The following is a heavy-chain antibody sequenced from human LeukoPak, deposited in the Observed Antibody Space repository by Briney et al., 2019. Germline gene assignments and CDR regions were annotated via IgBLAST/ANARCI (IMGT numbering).Heavy chain of an antibody. V-gene: IGHV3-9*01. D-gene: IGHD2-2*01. CDR3: AKASSTDCSSTSCYFDY. CDR1: GFTFDDYA. J-gene: IGHJ4*02. Sequence: GGSLRLSCAASGFTFDDYAMHWARHAPGKGLEWVSGISWNSGSIGYADSVKGRFTISRDNAKNSLYLQMNSLRAEGTALYYCAKASSTDCSSTSCYFDYWGQGTLVTVSS. CDR2: ISWNSGSI.